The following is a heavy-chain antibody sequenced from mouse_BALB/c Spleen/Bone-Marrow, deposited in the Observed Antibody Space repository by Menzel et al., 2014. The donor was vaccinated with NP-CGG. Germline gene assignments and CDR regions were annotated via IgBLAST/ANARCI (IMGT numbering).Heavy chain of an antibody. CDR3: AREHGDY. CDR1: GYAFTNYL. Sequence: QVQLKESGAELVRPGTSVKVSCKASGYAFTNYLVEWVKQRPGQGLEWIGVINPGSGATDYKEKFKGKATLTADKSSSTAYMHLSSLTSDDSAVYFCAREHGDYWGQGTSVTVSS. V-gene: IGHV1-54*01. CDR2: INPGSGAT. J-gene: IGHJ4*01.